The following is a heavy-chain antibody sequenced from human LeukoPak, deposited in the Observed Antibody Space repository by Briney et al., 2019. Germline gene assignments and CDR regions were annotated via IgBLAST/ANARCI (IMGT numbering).Heavy chain of an antibody. Sequence: GGSLRLSCAASGFTFSSYGMHWVRQAPGKGPEWVAVIWYDGSNKYYADSVKGRFTISRDNSKNTLYLQMNSLRAEDTAVYYCARAERGIVATIAYWGQGTLVTVSS. V-gene: IGHV3-33*01. CDR3: ARAERGIVATIAY. D-gene: IGHD5-12*01. J-gene: IGHJ4*02. CDR1: GFTFSSYG. CDR2: IWYDGSNK.